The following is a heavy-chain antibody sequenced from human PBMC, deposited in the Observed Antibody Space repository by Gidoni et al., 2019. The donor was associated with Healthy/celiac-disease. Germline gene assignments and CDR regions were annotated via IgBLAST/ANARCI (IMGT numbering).Heavy chain of an antibody. D-gene: IGHD2-2*02. V-gene: IGHV3-73*01. Sequence: EVQLVESGGGLVQPGGSLKLSCAASGFTFSGSAMHWVRQASGKGLEWVGRIRSKANSYATAYAASVKGRFTISRDDSKNTAYLQMNSLKTEDTAVYYCTSQYCSSTSCYNHWGQGTLVTVSS. CDR2: IRSKANSYAT. CDR3: TSQYCSSTSCYNH. J-gene: IGHJ4*02. CDR1: GFTFSGSA.